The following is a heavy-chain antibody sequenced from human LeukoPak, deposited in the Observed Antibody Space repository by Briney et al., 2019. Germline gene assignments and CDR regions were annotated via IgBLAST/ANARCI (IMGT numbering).Heavy chain of an antibody. Sequence: GGSLRLSCAATGFTVSSNYMSWVRQAPGKGLEWVSVIYSGGSTYYADSVKGRFTISRDNSKNTLYLQMNSLRAEDTAVYYCARDGVAAAGNYYYYGMDLWGQGTTVTVSS. CDR3: ARDGVAAAGNYYYYGMDL. V-gene: IGHV3-53*05. D-gene: IGHD6-13*01. J-gene: IGHJ6*02. CDR2: IYSGGST. CDR1: GFTVSSNY.